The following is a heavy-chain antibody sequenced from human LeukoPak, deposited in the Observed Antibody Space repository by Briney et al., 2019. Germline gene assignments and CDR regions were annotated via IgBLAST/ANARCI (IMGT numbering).Heavy chain of an antibody. D-gene: IGHD2/OR15-2a*01. Sequence: PGTSLRLSCAASGFTFSDYAMHWVRQAPGKGLEWVAVIAYGGTYKHHADSLKGRFTISRDNSRDTLYLQINSLRPEDTALYYCARNKATTAFFGMDVWGQGTTVIVSS. CDR1: GFTFSDYA. CDR2: IAYGGTYK. CDR3: ARNKATTAFFGMDV. J-gene: IGHJ6*02. V-gene: IGHV3-30*03.